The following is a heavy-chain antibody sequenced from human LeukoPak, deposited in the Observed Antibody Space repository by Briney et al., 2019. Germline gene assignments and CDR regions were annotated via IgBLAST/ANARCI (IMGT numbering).Heavy chain of an antibody. CDR2: FYYSGST. Sequence: TSETLSLTCTVSGGSISSVDYYWSWIRQPPGRGLEWIGYFYYSGSTYYNPSLKSRVTISVDTSKNQFSLKLSSLTAADTAVYYCARVVASTYAFHIWGQGTMVTVSS. CDR1: GGSISSVDYY. V-gene: IGHV4-30-4*01. J-gene: IGHJ3*02. CDR3: ARVVASTYAFHI. D-gene: IGHD2-15*01.